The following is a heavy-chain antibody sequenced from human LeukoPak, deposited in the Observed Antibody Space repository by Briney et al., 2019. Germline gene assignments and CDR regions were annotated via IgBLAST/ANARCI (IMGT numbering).Heavy chain of an antibody. D-gene: IGHD6-13*01. J-gene: IGHJ4*02. CDR1: GFTFDDYA. V-gene: IGHV3-9*01. Sequence: QPGGSLRLSCAASGFTFDDYAMHWVRQAPGKGLEWVSGISWNSGSIGYADSVKGRFTISRDNAKNSLYLQMNSLRAEDTALYYCAKERAAAFAFDYWGQGTLVTVSS. CDR3: AKERAAAFAFDY. CDR2: ISWNSGSI.